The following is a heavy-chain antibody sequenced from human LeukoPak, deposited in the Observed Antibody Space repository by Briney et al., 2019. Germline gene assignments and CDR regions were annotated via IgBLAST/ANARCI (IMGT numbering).Heavy chain of an antibody. J-gene: IGHJ3*02. D-gene: IGHD1-26*01. CDR3: ARDGGGAYSLAFDI. CDR1: GFSVISNY. V-gene: IGHV3-53*01. Sequence: PGGPLRLSCAASGFSVISNYMSWVRQAPGKGLEWVSLIYSGGSTNYVDSVKGRFTISRDNSKNTLYLQMNNLRAEDTAVYYCARDGGGAYSLAFDIRGQGTLVTVSS. CDR2: IYSGGST.